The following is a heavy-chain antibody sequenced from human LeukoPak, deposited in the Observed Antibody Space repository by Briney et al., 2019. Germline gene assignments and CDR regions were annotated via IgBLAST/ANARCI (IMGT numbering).Heavy chain of an antibody. D-gene: IGHD2-15*01. CDR3: VRGYCSGGKCYIGGADAFDI. J-gene: IGHJ3*02. V-gene: IGHV1-2*02. Sequence: ASVKVSCKASGYTFTGYYMHWVRQAPGQGLEWMGWINPNSGGTNYAQKFQGRVTMTRDTSISTAYMELSSLRSDDTAVYYCVRGYCSGGKCYIGGADAFDIWGQGTKVTVSS. CDR1: GYTFTGYY. CDR2: INPNSGGT.